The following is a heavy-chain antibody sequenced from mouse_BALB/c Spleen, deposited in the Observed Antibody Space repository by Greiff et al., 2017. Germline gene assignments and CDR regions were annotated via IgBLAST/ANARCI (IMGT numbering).Heavy chain of an antibody. V-gene: IGHV14-3*02. CDR2: IDTANGNT. Sequence: VQLQQSGAELVKPGASVKLSCTASGFNINDTYMHWVKQRPEQGLEWIGRIDTANGNTKYDPKFQGKATITADTSSNTAYLQLSSLTSEDTAVYYCANVDAMDYWGQGTSVTVSS. J-gene: IGHJ4*01. CDR3: ANVDAMDY. CDR1: GFNINDTY.